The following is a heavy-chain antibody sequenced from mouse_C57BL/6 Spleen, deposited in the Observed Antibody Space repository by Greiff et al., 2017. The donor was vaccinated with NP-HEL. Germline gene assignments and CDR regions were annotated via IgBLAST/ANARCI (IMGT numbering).Heavy chain of an antibody. V-gene: IGHV1-64*01. Sequence: QVQLQQPGAELVKPGASVKLSCKASGYTFTSYWMHWVKQRPGQGLEWIGMIHPNSGSTNYNEKFKSKATLTVDKSSSTAYMQLSSLTSEDSAVYYCARESSYYYGSSYDAMDYWGQGTSVTVSS. D-gene: IGHD1-1*01. CDR3: ARESSYYYGSSYDAMDY. J-gene: IGHJ4*01. CDR2: IHPNSGST. CDR1: GYTFTSYW.